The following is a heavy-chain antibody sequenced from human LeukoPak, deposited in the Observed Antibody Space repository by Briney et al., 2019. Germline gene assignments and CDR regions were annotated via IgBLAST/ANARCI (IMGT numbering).Heavy chain of an antibody. CDR1: GGSISSNTYY. V-gene: IGHV4-39*07. D-gene: IGHD3-16*01. CDR2: IHSSGST. CDR3: ARKPHTYLYYYGMDV. J-gene: IGHJ6*02. Sequence: PSETLSLTCTVSGGSISSNTYYWGWIRQPPGKGLEWIGSIHSSGSTYYNPSLKSRVTISVDTSKNQFSLKLSSVTAADTAVYYCARKPHTYLYYYGMDVWGQGTTVTVSS.